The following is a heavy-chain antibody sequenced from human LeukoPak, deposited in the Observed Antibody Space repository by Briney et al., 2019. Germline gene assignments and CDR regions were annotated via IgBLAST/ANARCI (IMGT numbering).Heavy chain of an antibody. V-gene: IGHV3-74*01. CDR3: AGGRDRSSLYFDS. Sequence: GGSLRLSCAASGFTFSSYWMHWVRQAPGKGLVWVSRIDSDGSRISHGDSVKGRFTVSRDNAKNTLYLQMNSLRAEDTAVYYCAGGRDRSSLYFDSWGQGTLVTVSS. CDR2: IDSDGSRI. D-gene: IGHD5-24*01. J-gene: IGHJ4*02. CDR1: GFTFSSYW.